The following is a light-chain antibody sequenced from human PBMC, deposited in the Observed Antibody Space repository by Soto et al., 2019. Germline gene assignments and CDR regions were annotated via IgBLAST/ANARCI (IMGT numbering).Light chain of an antibody. CDR2: SAS. CDR1: QSLSGGY. CDR3: QQNGSLPIT. Sequence: EIMLTQSPGTLSLSPGERATLSCRASQSLSGGYLAWFQQKPGQTPRLLIYSASNRATDIPDRFSGSGSGTDFILTISRLEPEDFVEYYCQQNGSLPITFGQGTRLEIK. J-gene: IGKJ5*01. V-gene: IGKV3-20*01.